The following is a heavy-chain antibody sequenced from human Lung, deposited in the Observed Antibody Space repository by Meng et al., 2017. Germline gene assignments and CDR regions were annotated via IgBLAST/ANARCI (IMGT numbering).Heavy chain of an antibody. CDR2: ITAGNGNT. Sequence: QVQLVQSGAEVKTPGASVRLSCMASGYTFTNYTIHWVRQAPGQRLVWMGWITAGNGNTKYSQKFQGRVTIIRDTSASTVYMELSSLRSEDTAVYYCARGDQPWPHRFDPWGQGTLVTVSS. D-gene: IGHD6-19*01. CDR3: ARGDQPWPHRFDP. V-gene: IGHV1-3*01. J-gene: IGHJ5*02. CDR1: GYTFTNYT.